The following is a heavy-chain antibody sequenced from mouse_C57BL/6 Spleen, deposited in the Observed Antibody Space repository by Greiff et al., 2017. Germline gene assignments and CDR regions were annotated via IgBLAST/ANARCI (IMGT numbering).Heavy chain of an antibody. J-gene: IGHJ3*01. V-gene: IGHV5-4*01. D-gene: IGHD4-1*01. CDR1: GFTFSSYA. CDR2: ISDGGSYT. CDR3: ARSNWGPFAY. Sequence: EVQLVESGGGLVKPGGSLKLSCAASGFTFSSYAMSWVRQTPEKRLEWVATISDGGSYTYYPDNVKGRFTISRDNAKNNRYLQMSHLKSEDTAMYYCARSNWGPFAYWGQGTMVTVSA.